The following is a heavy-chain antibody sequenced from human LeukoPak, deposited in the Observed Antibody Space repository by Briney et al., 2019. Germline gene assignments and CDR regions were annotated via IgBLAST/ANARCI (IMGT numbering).Heavy chain of an antibody. V-gene: IGHV3-66*01. D-gene: IGHD3-22*01. J-gene: IGHJ6*02. CDR3: ARGSGGYYDSGRRYYYGMDV. CDR2: IYSGGST. Sequence: GGSLRLSCAASGFTVSSNYMSWVRQAPGKGLEWVSVIYSGGSTYHADSVKGRFTISRDNSKNTLYLQMNSLRAEDTAVYYCARGSGGYYDSGRRYYYGMDVWGQGTTVTVSS. CDR1: GFTVSSNY.